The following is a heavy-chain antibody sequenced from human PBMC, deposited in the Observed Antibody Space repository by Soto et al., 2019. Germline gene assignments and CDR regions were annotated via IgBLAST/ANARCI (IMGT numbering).Heavy chain of an antibody. J-gene: IGHJ4*02. CDR3: SRENWFQDY. CDR1: GFTFSNYY. V-gene: IGHV3-7*03. CDR2: IKYDGNEQ. D-gene: IGHD3-9*01. Sequence: EVRLVESGGGLVQPGGSLRLSCAASGFTFSNYYMTWVRQAPGKGLEWVASIKYDGNEQNYVDSVKGRFTISRDNAKNSLYLQMNSLRAEDTALDYCSRENWFQDYWGQGTLVTVSS.